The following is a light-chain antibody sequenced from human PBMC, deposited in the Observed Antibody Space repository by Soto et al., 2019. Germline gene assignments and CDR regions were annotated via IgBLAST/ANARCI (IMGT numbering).Light chain of an antibody. V-gene: IGKV3-20*01. Sequence: EIVLTQSPATLSLSPGERATLSCRASQSVSSYLAWYQQKPGQAPRRLIFVASFRATGIPDRFSGSGSGTDFTLTISRLEPEDFAVYYCQQYGSSPTTFGQGTKV. CDR3: QQYGSSPTT. CDR1: QSVSSY. J-gene: IGKJ1*01. CDR2: VAS.